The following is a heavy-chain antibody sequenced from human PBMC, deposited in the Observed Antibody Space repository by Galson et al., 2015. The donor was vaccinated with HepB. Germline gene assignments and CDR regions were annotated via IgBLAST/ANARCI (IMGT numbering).Heavy chain of an antibody. CDR1: GYTFTSYW. CDR2: IYPGDSDT. D-gene: IGHD5-18*01. Sequence: QSGAEVKKPGESLKISCKGSGYTFTSYWIAWVRQMPGKGLEWMVIIYPGDSDTRYSPSFQGQVTISADKSISTAYLQWSSLKASDTAMYYCARLQDTAMTTDGYFDLWGRGTLVTVSS. CDR3: ARLQDTAMTTDGYFDL. J-gene: IGHJ2*01. V-gene: IGHV5-51*01.